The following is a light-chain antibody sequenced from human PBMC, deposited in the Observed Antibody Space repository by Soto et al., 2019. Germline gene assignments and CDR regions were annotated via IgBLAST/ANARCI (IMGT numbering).Light chain of an antibody. CDR1: SSDVGSYNL. V-gene: IGLV2-23*02. J-gene: IGLJ1*01. CDR2: EVS. CDR3: CSYAGSSTLYV. Sequence: QSALTQPASVSGSPGQSITISCTETSSDVGSYNLVSWYQQHPGKAPKLMIYEVSKRPSGVSNRFSGSKSGNTASLTISGLQAEDEADYYCCSYAGSSTLYVFGTGTKLTVL.